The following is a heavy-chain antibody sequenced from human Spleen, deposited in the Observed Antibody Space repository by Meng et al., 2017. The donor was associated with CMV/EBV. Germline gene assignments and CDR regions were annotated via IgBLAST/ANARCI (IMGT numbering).Heavy chain of an antibody. J-gene: IGHJ2*01. CDR3: AKDLTPHWYFDL. Sequence: CAASGFTFSNYGMHWVRQAPGKGLEWVAFIQNDASSKYYADSVKGRFTISRDNSKNTLYLQMNSLRAEDTAVYYCAKDLTPHWYFDLWGRGTLVTVSS. V-gene: IGHV3-30*02. D-gene: IGHD4-23*01. CDR1: GFTFSNYG. CDR2: IQNDASSK.